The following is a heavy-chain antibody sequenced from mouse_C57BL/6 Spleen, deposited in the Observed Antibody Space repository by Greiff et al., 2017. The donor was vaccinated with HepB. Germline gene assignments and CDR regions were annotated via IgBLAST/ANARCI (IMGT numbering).Heavy chain of an antibody. CDR3: AGWLTAQATEAWFDY. J-gene: IGHJ3*01. D-gene: IGHD3-2*02. V-gene: IGHV1-53*01. CDR2: INPSNGGT. CDR1: GYTFTSYW. Sequence: QVQLQQPGTELVKPGASVKLSCKASGYTFTSYWMHWVKQRPGQGLEWIGNINPSNGGTNYNEKFKSKATLTVDKSSSTAYMQLSSLTSEDSAVSYCAGWLTAQATEAWFDYWGQGTLVTVSA.